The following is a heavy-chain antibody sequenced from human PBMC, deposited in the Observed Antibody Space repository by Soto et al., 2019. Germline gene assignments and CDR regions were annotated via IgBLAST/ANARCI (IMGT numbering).Heavy chain of an antibody. V-gene: IGHV3-23*01. J-gene: IGHJ4*02. Sequence: EVQLLESGGGFVQPGGSLRLSCAASGFTFSDYAMTWVRQAPGQGLEWVSAITSSGSSTYYAESVKGRFTISRDNSKSTLYLQMNSLRAEDTATYYCAKGAEGYVVSSLDYWGQGTLVTVSS. D-gene: IGHD5-12*01. CDR2: ITSSGSST. CDR1: GFTFSDYA. CDR3: AKGAEGYVVSSLDY.